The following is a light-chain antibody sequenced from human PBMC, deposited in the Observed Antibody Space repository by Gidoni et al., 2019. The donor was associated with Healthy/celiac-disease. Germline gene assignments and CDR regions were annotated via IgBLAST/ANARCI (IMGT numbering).Light chain of an antibody. V-gene: IGKV1-5*03. J-gene: IGKJ4*01. CDR2: QAS. CDR1: QSISSW. Sequence: DIQMTQSPSTLSASVGDRVTITCRASQSISSWLAWYQQKPGKAPKRLIYQASSLESGVPSRFSGSGSGTEFTLTISSLQPDDFATYYCQQYNSYSPVLTFGGXTKVEIK. CDR3: QQYNSYSPVLT.